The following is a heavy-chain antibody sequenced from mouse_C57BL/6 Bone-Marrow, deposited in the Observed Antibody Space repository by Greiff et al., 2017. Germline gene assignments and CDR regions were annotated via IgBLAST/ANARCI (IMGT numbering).Heavy chain of an antibody. Sequence: EVKLMESGAELVRPGASVKLSCTASGFNIKDDYMHWVKQRPEQGLEWIGWIDPENGDTEYASKFQGKATITADTSSNTAYLQLSSLTSEDTAVYYCTIYDGYSYWYFDVWGTGTTVTVSS. CDR2: IDPENGDT. V-gene: IGHV14-4*01. J-gene: IGHJ1*03. D-gene: IGHD2-3*01. CDR3: TIYDGYSYWYFDV. CDR1: GFNIKDDY.